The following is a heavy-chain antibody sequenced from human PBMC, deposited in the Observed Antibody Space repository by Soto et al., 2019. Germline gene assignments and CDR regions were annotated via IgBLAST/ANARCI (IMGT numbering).Heavy chain of an antibody. Sequence: ASVKVSCKASGYTFTSYGISWVRQAPGQGLEWMGWISAYNGNTNYAQKLQGRVTMTTDTSTSTAYMELRSLTSDDTAVYYCAMVDNYVTPTPQDVWGQGTTVTVS. CDR3: AMVDNYVTPTPQDV. J-gene: IGHJ6*02. CDR2: ISAYNGNT. CDR1: GYTFTSYG. D-gene: IGHD3-16*01. V-gene: IGHV1-18*01.